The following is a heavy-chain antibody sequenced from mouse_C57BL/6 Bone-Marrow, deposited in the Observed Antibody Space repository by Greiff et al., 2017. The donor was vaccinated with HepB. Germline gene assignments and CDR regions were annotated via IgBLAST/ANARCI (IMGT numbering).Heavy chain of an antibody. Sequence: VQLQQSGAELVRPGTSVKVSCKASGYAFTNYLIEGVKQRPGQGLEWIGVINPGSGGTNYNEKFKGKATLTADKSSSTAYMQLSSLTSEDSAVYFCARRWLLLHFDYWGQGTTLTVSS. J-gene: IGHJ2*01. CDR1: GYAFTNYL. D-gene: IGHD2-3*01. CDR3: ARRWLLLHFDY. V-gene: IGHV1-54*01. CDR2: INPGSGGT.